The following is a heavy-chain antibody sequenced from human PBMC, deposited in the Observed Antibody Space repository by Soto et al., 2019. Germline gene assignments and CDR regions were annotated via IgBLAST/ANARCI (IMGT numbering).Heavy chain of an antibody. J-gene: IGHJ6*02. CDR3: AKLLHNSYYNVMDV. Sequence: GGSLRLSCTASGFTFSNSGMRWVRQAPGQGLEWVSSIGPSGNTYYSDAVKGRFTISRDISKNTLFLQMDSLRAEDTATYYCAKLLHNSYYNVMDVWGQGTTVTVSS. CDR2: IGPSGNT. CDR1: GFTFSNSG. D-gene: IGHD4-4*01. V-gene: IGHV3-23*01.